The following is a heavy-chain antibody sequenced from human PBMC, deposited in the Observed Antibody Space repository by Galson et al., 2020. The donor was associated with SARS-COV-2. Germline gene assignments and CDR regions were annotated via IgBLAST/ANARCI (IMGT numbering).Heavy chain of an antibody. Sequence: ASETLSLTCTVSGASISRYYWSWIRQPPGKGLDWIGYVYYTGSSNYNPSLKSRVTISLDTSKSQLSLRLSSVTAADTAVYYCARGFYDSSGYYFPDFWGQGTLVTVSS. CDR1: GASISRYY. CDR3: ARGFYDSSGYYFPDF. V-gene: IGHV4-59*01. D-gene: IGHD3-22*01. CDR2: VYYTGSS. J-gene: IGHJ4*02.